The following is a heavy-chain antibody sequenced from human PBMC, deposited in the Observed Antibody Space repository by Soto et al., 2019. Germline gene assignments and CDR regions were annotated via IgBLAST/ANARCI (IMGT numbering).Heavy chain of an antibody. CDR2: IYYSGST. Sequence: QVQLQESGPGLVKPSETLSLTCTVSGGSISSYYWSWIRQPPGKGLEWIGYIYYSGSTNYNPSLKSRVTISVDTSKNQFSLKLSSVTAADTAVYYCARERPNDLYGSGSIDYWGQGTLVTVSS. CDR1: GGSISSYY. CDR3: ARERPNDLYGSGSIDY. J-gene: IGHJ4*02. V-gene: IGHV4-59*01. D-gene: IGHD3-10*01.